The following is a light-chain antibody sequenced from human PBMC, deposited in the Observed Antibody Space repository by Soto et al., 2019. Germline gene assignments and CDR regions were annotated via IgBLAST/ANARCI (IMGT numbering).Light chain of an antibody. CDR3: QQYNSYPRT. J-gene: IGKJ2*01. V-gene: IGKV1-5*01. CDR2: DAS. Sequence: DIQMTQSPSTLSASVGDRVTITCRASQSISGGLAWYQQKPGKAPNLLIYDASSLESGVPSRFSGSGSGTEFTLTISSLQPDDFATYHCQQYNSYPRTFGQGTKLEIK. CDR1: QSISGG.